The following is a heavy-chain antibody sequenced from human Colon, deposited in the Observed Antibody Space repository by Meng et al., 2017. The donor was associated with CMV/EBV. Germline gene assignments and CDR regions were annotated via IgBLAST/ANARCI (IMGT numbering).Heavy chain of an antibody. CDR2: ISSGSTYI. CDR1: GFTFGSYN. CDR3: ARGHDFDY. Sequence: GESLKISCAASGFTFGSYNMNWVRQAPGKGLDWVSSISSGSTYIHYADSVKGRFTISRDNAKSSLYLQLDSLRAEDTAIYYCARGHDFDYWGQGTLVTVSS. V-gene: IGHV3-21*01. J-gene: IGHJ4*02.